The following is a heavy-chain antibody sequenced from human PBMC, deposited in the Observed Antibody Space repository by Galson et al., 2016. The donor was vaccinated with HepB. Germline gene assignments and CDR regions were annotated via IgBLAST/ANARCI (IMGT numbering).Heavy chain of an antibody. Sequence: SLRLSCAASGFTFSSYAMSWVRQAPGKGLEWVSGITGSGGNTFYADSVKGRFTISRDNAKNSLYLEMNSLSAEDTAVYYCAKDRTYFYQSASFYGMDVWGQGTTVTVSS. J-gene: IGHJ6*02. V-gene: IGHV3-23*01. CDR1: GFTFSSYA. D-gene: IGHD2/OR15-2a*01. CDR2: ITGSGGNT. CDR3: AKDRTYFYQSASFYGMDV.